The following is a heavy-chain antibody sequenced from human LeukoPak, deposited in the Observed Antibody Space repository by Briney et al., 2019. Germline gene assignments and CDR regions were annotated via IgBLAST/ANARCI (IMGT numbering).Heavy chain of an antibody. CDR3: GGGFRWGGVFGELWSWFDP. J-gene: IGHJ5*02. CDR1: GGSISSGGYY. Sequence: SETLSLTCTVSGGSISSGGYYWSWIRQHPGKGLEWIGYIYYSGSTYYNPSLKSRVTISVDTSKNQFSLKLSSVTAADPAVYDGGGGFRWGGVFGELWSWFDPWGQGTLVTVSS. CDR2: IYYSGST. D-gene: IGHD3-10*01. V-gene: IGHV4-31*03.